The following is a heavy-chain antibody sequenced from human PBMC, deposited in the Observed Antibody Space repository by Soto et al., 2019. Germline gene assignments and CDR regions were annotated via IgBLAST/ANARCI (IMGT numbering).Heavy chain of an antibody. D-gene: IGHD6-19*01. V-gene: IGHV1-18*01. J-gene: IGHJ4*02. CDR3: ARGLGGGWYHFDH. CDR1: GYSFITYG. Sequence: QVQLVQSGVEVKKPGASVKVSCQASGYSFITYGIGWVRQAPGQGLEWMGWITVNSGNTNYPQKYQGGVTMTTDGSASTACVELRSLTSDDSAVYYCARGLGGGWYHFDHWGQGTLGTVSS. CDR2: ITVNSGNT.